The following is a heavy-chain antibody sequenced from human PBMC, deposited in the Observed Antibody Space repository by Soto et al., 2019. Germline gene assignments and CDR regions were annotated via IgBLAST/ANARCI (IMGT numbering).Heavy chain of an antibody. Sequence: GGSLRLSCAASGFTFSDYYMSWIRQAPGKGLEWVSYISSSSSYTNYADSVKGRFTISRDNAKNSLYLQMNSLRAEDTAVYYCARASTDTAMVTRRGTFDIWGQGIMVTVSS. CDR1: GFTFSDYY. D-gene: IGHD5-18*01. CDR3: ARASTDTAMVTRRGTFDI. J-gene: IGHJ3*02. CDR2: ISSSSSYT. V-gene: IGHV3-11*05.